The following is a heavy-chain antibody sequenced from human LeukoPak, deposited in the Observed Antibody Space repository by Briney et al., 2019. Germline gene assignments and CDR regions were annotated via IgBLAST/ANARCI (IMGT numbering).Heavy chain of an antibody. CDR3: ARVYRGYDSNYFDY. Sequence: SETLSLTCTVSGGSISSSSYYWGWIRQPPGKGLEWIGSIHYSGSTYYNPSLKSRVTISVGTSKNQFSLKLSSVTAADTAVYYCARVYRGYDSNYFDYWGQGTLVTVSS. V-gene: IGHV4-39*07. CDR1: GGSISSSSYY. D-gene: IGHD5-12*01. J-gene: IGHJ4*02. CDR2: IHYSGST.